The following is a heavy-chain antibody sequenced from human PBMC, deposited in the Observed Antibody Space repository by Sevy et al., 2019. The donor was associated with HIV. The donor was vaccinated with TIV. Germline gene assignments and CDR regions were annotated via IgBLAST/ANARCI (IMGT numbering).Heavy chain of an antibody. D-gene: IGHD1-1*01. CDR2: ISYDGSNK. V-gene: IGHV3-30*04. CDR1: GFTFSSYA. CDR3: AREGWYNWNDMEDPDHYYYGMDV. Sequence: GGSLRLSCAASGFTFSSYAMHWVRQAPGKGLEWVAVISYDGSNKYYADSVKGRFTISRDNSKNTLYLQMNSLRAEDTAVYYCAREGWYNWNDMEDPDHYYYGMDVWGQGTTVTVSS. J-gene: IGHJ6*02.